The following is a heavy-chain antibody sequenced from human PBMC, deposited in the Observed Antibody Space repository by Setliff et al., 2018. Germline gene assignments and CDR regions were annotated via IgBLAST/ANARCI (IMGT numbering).Heavy chain of an antibody. CDR3: ARGREGGYDFGQFDY. CDR2: INHSGST. Sequence: PSETLSLTCTVSDVSISGYYWSWIRQPPGKGLEWIGEINHSGSTNYNPSLESRVTISVDTSKNHFSLKLDSVTAADTALYYCARGREGGYDFGQFDYWGQGTLVTVSS. D-gene: IGHD5-12*01. CDR1: DVSISGYY. V-gene: IGHV4-34*01. J-gene: IGHJ4*02.